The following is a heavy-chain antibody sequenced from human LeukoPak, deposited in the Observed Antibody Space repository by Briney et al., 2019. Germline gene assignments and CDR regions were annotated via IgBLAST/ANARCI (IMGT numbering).Heavy chain of an antibody. V-gene: IGHV3-74*01. J-gene: IGHJ3*02. D-gene: IGHD6-13*01. CDR2: INHDGSST. Sequence: PGGSLRLSCATSGFTFTTFWMHWVRQAPGKGLVWVSRINHDGSSTNYADSVKGRFTISRDNAKNTVYLQMNSLRAEDTAVYFCAKDVSAAAGQDAFDIWGQGTLVTVSS. CDR1: GFTFTTFW. CDR3: AKDVSAAAGQDAFDI.